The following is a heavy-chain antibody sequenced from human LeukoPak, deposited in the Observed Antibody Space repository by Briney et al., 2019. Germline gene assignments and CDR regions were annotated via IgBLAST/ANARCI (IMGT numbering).Heavy chain of an antibody. CDR3: ARVGYCSGGSCYPNWFDP. CDR1: GGSFSDSY. D-gene: IGHD2-15*01. V-gene: IGHV4-34*01. J-gene: IGHJ5*02. CDR2: INHSGST. Sequence: SETLSLTCAVYGGSFSDSYWTWIRQPPGKGLEWIGEINHSGSTNYNPSLKSRVTISVDTSKNQFSLKLSSVTAADTAVYYCARVGYCSGGSCYPNWFDPWGQGTLVTVSS.